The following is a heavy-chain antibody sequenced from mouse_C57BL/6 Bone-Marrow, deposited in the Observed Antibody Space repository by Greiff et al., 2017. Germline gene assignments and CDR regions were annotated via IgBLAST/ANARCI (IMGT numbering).Heavy chain of an antibody. CDR2: ISDGGSYT. CDR3: ARDDVVSHFDY. CDR1: GFTFSSYA. Sequence: EVMLVESGGGLVKPGGSLKLSCAASGFTFSSYAMYWVRQTPEKRLEWVATISDGGSYTYYPDNVKGRFTISRDNAKNNLYLQMSHLKSEDTAMYYCARDDVVSHFDYWGQGTTLTVSS. D-gene: IGHD1-1*01. J-gene: IGHJ2*01. V-gene: IGHV5-4*01.